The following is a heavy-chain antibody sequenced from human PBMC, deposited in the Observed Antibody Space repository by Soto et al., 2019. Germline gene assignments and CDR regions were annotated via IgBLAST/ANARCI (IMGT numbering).Heavy chain of an antibody. CDR1: GFTFSSYA. V-gene: IGHV3-30-3*01. Sequence: QVQLEESGGGVVQPGRSLRLSCAASGFTFSSYAMHGVRQAPGKGLEWVAVISYDGSNKYYADSVKGRFTISRDNSKNTLYLQMNSLRAEDTDVYYCARAPRYCSGGSCSNWYFDRCGRGTLVTVAS. D-gene: IGHD2-15*01. J-gene: IGHJ2*01. CDR3: ARAPRYCSGGSCSNWYFDR. CDR2: ISYDGSNK.